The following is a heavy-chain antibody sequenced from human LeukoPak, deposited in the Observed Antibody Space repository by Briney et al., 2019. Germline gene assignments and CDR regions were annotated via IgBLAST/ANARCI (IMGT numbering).Heavy chain of an antibody. Sequence: GASVKVSCKASGYTFTSYDINWVRQATGQGLEWMGWMNPNSGNTGYAQKFQGRVAMTRNTSISTAYMELSSLRSEDTAVYYCARGRVVTAHAFDIWGQGTMVTVSS. CDR3: ARGRVVTAHAFDI. CDR2: MNPNSGNT. J-gene: IGHJ3*02. D-gene: IGHD2-21*02. CDR1: GYTFTSYD. V-gene: IGHV1-8*01.